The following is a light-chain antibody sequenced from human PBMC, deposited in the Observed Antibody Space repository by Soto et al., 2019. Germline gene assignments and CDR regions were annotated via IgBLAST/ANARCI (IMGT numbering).Light chain of an antibody. CDR1: QSIDKW. J-gene: IGKJ1*01. CDR2: DAS. Sequence: DIQMTQSPSTLSASVGDRVTITCRASQSIDKWLAWYQQKPGKAPRLLIYDASRLESGVPSRFSGSGSGTDFTLTITGLQPDDFATYYCQQFDTFFWTFGPGTKVDIK. V-gene: IGKV1-5*01. CDR3: QQFDTFFWT.